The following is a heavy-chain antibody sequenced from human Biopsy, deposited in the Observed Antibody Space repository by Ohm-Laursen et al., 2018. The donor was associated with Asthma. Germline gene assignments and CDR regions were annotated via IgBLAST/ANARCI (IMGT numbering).Heavy chain of an antibody. D-gene: IGHD3-10*01. CDR3: ARAVDYSHYYGIDV. CDR2: ISVYNGNT. CDR1: GYTFNSAG. V-gene: IGHV1-18*04. J-gene: IGHJ6*02. Sequence: PSLKASCKPSGYTFNSAGITWVRQAPGQGLEWMGWISVYNGNTKVAQKLQDRVTMITDTSTSTAYMELRSLRSDDTAVYFCARAVDYSHYYGIDVWGQGTTVTVS.